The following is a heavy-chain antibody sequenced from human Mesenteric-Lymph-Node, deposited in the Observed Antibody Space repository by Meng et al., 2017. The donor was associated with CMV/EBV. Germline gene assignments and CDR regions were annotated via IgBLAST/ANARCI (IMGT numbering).Heavy chain of an antibody. D-gene: IGHD1-26*01. CDR2: IRYDGNYK. CDR3: AKEEGIAGARAIAY. V-gene: IGHV3-30*02. J-gene: IGHJ4*02. Sequence: GESLKISCAASGFTFSSYAMHWVRQAPGKGLEWVAFIRYDGNYKYYLDSVKGRFTISRDNSKNTLYLQMNSLRAEDTAVYYCAKEEGIAGARAIAYWGQGTLVTVSS. CDR1: GFTFSSYA.